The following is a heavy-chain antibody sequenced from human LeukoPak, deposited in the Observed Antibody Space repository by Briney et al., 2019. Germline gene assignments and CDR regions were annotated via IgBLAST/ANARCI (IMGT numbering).Heavy chain of an antibody. D-gene: IGHD3/OR15-3a*01. CDR3: ARVVSGFWTGYYDPFDI. CDR2: INPSGGST. Sequence: ASVKVSCKASGYTFTSYYMHWVRQAPGQGLEWMGIINPSGGSTSYAQNFQGRVTITGDTPMSTAYMELSSLTSEDTAVYYCARVVSGFWTGYYDPFDIWGQGTMVTVSS. J-gene: IGHJ3*02. V-gene: IGHV1-46*01. CDR1: GYTFTSYY.